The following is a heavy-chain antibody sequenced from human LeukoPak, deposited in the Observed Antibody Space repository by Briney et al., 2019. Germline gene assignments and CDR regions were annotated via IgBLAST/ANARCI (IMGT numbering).Heavy chain of an antibody. J-gene: IGHJ3*02. CDR1: GFTFSSYA. D-gene: IGHD3-16*01. V-gene: IGHV3-30*04. Sequence: GRSLRLSCAASGFTFSSYAMHWVRQAPGKGLEWVAVISYDGSNKYYADSVKGRFTISRDNSKNTLYLQMNSLRAEDTAVYYRASSMITFGGDDAFDIWGQGTMVTVSS. CDR2: ISYDGSNK. CDR3: ASSMITFGGDDAFDI.